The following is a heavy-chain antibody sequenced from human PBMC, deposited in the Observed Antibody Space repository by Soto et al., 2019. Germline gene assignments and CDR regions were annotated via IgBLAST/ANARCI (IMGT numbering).Heavy chain of an antibody. CDR2: ISSSSSYI. J-gene: IGHJ6*03. V-gene: IGHV3-21*01. CDR3: ARDPAWFGELYYYYYYMDV. Sequence: GGSLRLSCAASGFTFSSYSMNWVRQAPGKGLEWVSSISSSSSYIYYADSVKGRFTISRDNAKNALYLQMNSLRAEDTAVYYCARDPAWFGELYYYYYYMDVWGKGTTVTVSS. D-gene: IGHD3-10*01. CDR1: GFTFSSYS.